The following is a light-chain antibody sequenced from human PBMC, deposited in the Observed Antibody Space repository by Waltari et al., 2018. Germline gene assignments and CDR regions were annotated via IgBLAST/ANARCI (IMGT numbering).Light chain of an antibody. V-gene: IGLV2-14*01. J-gene: IGLJ2*01. Sequence: QSALTQPASVSGSLGQSTTISCTGTSSYVGGYNYVLWYQQHPGKAPKLMIYDVSNRPSGVSNRFSGSKSGNTASLTISGLQAEDEADYYCSSYTSSSTLVFGGGTKLTVL. CDR3: SSYTSSSTLV. CDR1: SSYVGGYNY. CDR2: DVS.